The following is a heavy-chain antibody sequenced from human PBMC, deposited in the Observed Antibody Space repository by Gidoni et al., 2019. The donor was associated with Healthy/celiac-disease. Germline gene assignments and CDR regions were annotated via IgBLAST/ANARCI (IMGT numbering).Heavy chain of an antibody. D-gene: IGHD2-2*01. CDR3: ARFGLRQLLYFDY. V-gene: IGHV5-51*01. Sequence: EVQLSQSGAGVKTPGESLKTSCKGSGYSFTSHWIGWVRQMPGKGLEWMVIISPGDSDTRYSPSCQGQVTISADKSISTAYLQWSSLKASDTTMYYCARFGLRQLLYFDYWGQGTLVTVSS. CDR1: GYSFTSHW. J-gene: IGHJ4*02. CDR2: ISPGDSDT.